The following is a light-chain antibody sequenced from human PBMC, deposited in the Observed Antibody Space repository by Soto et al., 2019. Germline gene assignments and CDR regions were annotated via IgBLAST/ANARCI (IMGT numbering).Light chain of an antibody. CDR1: QSLSSY. CDR3: QQSYSTPPLT. CDR2: AAS. Sequence: DIQMTQSPSSLSASVGDRVTITCRARQSLSSYLNWYQQKPGKAPKLLIYAASSLQSGVPSRFSGSGAGTDFTLTISSLQPEDFAAYYCQQSYSTPPLTFGGGTKVEIK. J-gene: IGKJ4*01. V-gene: IGKV1-39*01.